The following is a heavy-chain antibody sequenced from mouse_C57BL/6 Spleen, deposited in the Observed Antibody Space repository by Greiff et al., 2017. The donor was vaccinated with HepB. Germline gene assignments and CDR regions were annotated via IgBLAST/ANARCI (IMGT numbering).Heavy chain of an antibody. Sequence: QVQLQQSGAELARPGASVKLSCKASGYTFTSYGISWVKQRTGQGLEWIGEIYPRSGNTYYNEKFKGKATLTADKSSSTAYMALRSLTSEDSAVYFCARSELGPAWFAYWGQGTLVTVSA. V-gene: IGHV1-81*01. CDR2: IYPRSGNT. D-gene: IGHD4-1*01. CDR3: ARSELGPAWFAY. CDR1: GYTFTSYG. J-gene: IGHJ3*01.